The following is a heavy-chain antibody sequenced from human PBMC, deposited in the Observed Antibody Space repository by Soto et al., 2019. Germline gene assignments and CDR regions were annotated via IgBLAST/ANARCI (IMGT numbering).Heavy chain of an antibody. CDR1: GGIFSTYA. Sequence: QVQLVQSGVEVKKPGSSVKVSCKASGGIFSTYAISWLRQAPGQGLAWMGGIIPIFGTPNYAQRFQGRVTITADESTSTAYMELSRLRSEDTAVYYCARDRDDYGSGNYYNRIDFWCQGTLVPVSS. CDR2: IIPIFGTP. CDR3: ARDRDDYGSGNYYNRIDF. D-gene: IGHD3-10*01. J-gene: IGHJ4*02. V-gene: IGHV1-69*01.